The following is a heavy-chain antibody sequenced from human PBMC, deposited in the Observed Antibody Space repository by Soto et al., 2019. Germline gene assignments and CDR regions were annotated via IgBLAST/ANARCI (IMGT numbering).Heavy chain of an antibody. D-gene: IGHD6-13*01. CDR2: IRSKANSYAT. Sequence: GGSLRLSCAASGFTFSGSAMHWVRQASGKGLEWVGRIRSKANSYATAYAASVKGRFTISRDDSKNTAYLQMNSLKTEDTAVYYCTRHPAGTYYYYGMDVWGQGTTVTVSS. V-gene: IGHV3-73*01. CDR1: GFTFSGSA. J-gene: IGHJ6*02. CDR3: TRHPAGTYYYYGMDV.